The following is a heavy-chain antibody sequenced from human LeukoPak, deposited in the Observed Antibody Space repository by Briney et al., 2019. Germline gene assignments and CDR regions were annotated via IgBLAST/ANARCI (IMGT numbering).Heavy chain of an antibody. CDR3: ARGGGSVPVVGPTAQI. CDR1: GGSISSGGYY. J-gene: IGHJ4*02. Sequence: SETLSLTCTVSGGSISSGGYYWSWIRQPPGKGLEWIGYIYHSGSTNYNPSLKSRVTISVDTSKNQFSLKLTSVTAADTAVYYCARGGGSVPVVGPTAQIWGQGTLVTVSS. CDR2: IYHSGST. V-gene: IGHV4-30-2*01. D-gene: IGHD3-16*02.